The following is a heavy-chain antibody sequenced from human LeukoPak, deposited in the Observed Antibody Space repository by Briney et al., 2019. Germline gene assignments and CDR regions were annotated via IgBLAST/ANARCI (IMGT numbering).Heavy chain of an antibody. CDR1: GYTFTSYG. V-gene: IGHV1-18*01. Sequence: GASVKVSCKASGYTFTSYGISWVRQAPGQGLEWMGWISAYNGNTNYAQKLQGRVTMTTDTSTSTAYMELRSLRSDDTAVYYCARDRSAFLTSGTYGMDVWGQGTTVTVSS. CDR2: ISAYNGNT. D-gene: IGHD3-3*02. J-gene: IGHJ6*02. CDR3: ARDRSAFLTSGTYGMDV.